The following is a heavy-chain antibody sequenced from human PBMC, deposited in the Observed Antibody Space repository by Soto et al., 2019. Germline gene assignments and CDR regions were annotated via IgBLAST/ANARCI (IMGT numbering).Heavy chain of an antibody. J-gene: IGHJ5*02. Sequence: GGSLRLSCAASGFTFSSYAMHWVRQAPGKGLEWVAVISYDGSNKYYADSVKGRFTISRDNSKNTLYLQMNSLRAEDTAVYYCARGGDYDFWSGYYSGIGWLDPWGQGTLATVSS. CDR2: ISYDGSNK. CDR1: GFTFSSYA. V-gene: IGHV3-30-3*01. D-gene: IGHD3-3*01. CDR3: ARGGDYDFWSGYYSGIGWLDP.